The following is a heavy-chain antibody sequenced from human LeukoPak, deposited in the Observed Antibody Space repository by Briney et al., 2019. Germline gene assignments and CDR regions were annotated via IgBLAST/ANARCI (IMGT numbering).Heavy chain of an antibody. J-gene: IGHJ4*02. CDR1: GFTFSSYT. V-gene: IGHV3-21*01. Sequence: GGSLRLSCAASGFTFSSYTMNWVRQAPGKGLEWVSSISSSSSYIYYADSVKGRFTISRDNAKNSLYLQMTSLRAEDTAVYYCARRDSSSSYGYFDYWGQGTLVTVSS. D-gene: IGHD6-6*01. CDR2: ISSSSSYI. CDR3: ARRDSSSSYGYFDY.